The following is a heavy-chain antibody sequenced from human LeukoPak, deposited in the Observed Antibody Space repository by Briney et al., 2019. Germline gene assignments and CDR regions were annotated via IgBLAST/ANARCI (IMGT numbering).Heavy chain of an antibody. CDR3: ARDQYDTWSRRGNFDS. CDR2: IKLDGSEK. CDR1: GFTFGKYW. D-gene: IGHD3-3*01. V-gene: IGHV3-7*03. J-gene: IGHJ4*02. Sequence: GGSLRLSCVASGFTFGKYWMSWVRQAPGKGLEWVANIKLDGSEKNYVDSVKGRFTISRDNTKNSLYLQMNSLRAEDTAVSYCARDQYDTWSRRGNFDSWGQGTLVIVSS.